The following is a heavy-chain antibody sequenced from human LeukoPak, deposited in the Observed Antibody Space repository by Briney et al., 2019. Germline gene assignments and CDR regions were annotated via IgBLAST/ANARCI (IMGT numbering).Heavy chain of an antibody. D-gene: IGHD3-10*01. CDR3: ARAGGYYYGSGSINWFDP. CDR1: GFTFSSYA. CDR2: IYSGGST. J-gene: IGHJ5*02. V-gene: IGHV3-66*01. Sequence: GGSLRLSCAASGFTFSSYAMSWVRQAPGKGLEWVSVIYSGGSTYYADSVKGRFTISRDNSKNTLYLQMNSLRAEDTAVYYCARAGGYYYGSGSINWFDPWGQGTLVTVSS.